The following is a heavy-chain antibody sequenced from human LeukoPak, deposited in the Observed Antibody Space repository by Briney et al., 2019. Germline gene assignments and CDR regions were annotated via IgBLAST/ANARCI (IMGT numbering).Heavy chain of an antibody. Sequence: GGSLRLSCAASGFTFINAWMNWVRQAPGKGLEWVSAISGSGGNTYYADSVKGRFTISRDNSKNTLYLQMNSLRAEDTAVYYCAKDDRSYGDYARYDYWGQGTLVTVSS. D-gene: IGHD4-17*01. CDR1: GFTFINAW. V-gene: IGHV3-23*01. CDR2: ISGSGGNT. CDR3: AKDDRSYGDYARYDY. J-gene: IGHJ4*02.